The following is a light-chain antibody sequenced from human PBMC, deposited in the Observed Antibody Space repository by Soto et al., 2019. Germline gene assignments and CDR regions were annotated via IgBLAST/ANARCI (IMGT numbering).Light chain of an antibody. CDR3: QLYGTSPP. CDR1: QSVSSY. J-gene: IGKJ5*01. Sequence: EIVLTQSPGTLSLSPGERATLSCRASQSVSSYLAWYQQKPGQAPRLLIYASVQRATGIPDRFSGSASGTDFTLTINRLEPEDFAVYYCQLYGTSPPFGQGTRLEIK. V-gene: IGKV3-20*01. CDR2: ASV.